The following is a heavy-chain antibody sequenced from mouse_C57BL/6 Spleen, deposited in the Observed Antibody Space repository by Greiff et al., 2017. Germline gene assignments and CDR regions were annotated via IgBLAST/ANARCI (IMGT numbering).Heavy chain of an antibody. Sequence: VHVKQSGAELVKPGASVKLSCTASGFNFKDYYMHWVKQRTEQGLEWIGRIDPEDGETKYAPKFQGKATITADTSSNTAYLQLSSLTSEDTAVYYCARSRWLPHFDYWGQGTTLTVSS. CDR1: GFNFKDYY. CDR2: IDPEDGET. D-gene: IGHD2-3*01. J-gene: IGHJ2*01. CDR3: ARSRWLPHFDY. V-gene: IGHV14-2*01.